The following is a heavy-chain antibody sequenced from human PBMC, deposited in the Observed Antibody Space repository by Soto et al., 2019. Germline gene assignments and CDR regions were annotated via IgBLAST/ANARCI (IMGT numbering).Heavy chain of an antibody. Sequence: GGSLRLSCAASGFTFSSYSMNWVRQAPGKGLEWVSYISSSSSTIYYADSVKGRFTISRDNAKNSLYLQMNSLRAEDTAVYYCAREYDFWSGYSSFDPWGQGTLVTVSS. D-gene: IGHD3-3*01. CDR1: GFTFSSYS. V-gene: IGHV3-48*01. CDR2: ISSSSSTI. CDR3: AREYDFWSGYSSFDP. J-gene: IGHJ5*02.